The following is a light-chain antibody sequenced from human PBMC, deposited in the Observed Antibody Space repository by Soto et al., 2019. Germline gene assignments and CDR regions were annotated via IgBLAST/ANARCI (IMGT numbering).Light chain of an antibody. V-gene: IGKV3-15*01. CDR2: GAS. CDR1: QSISSN. Sequence: DRLMPQSPATLSVSPGESAPTSGRASQSISSNLAWYQQKPGQAPRLLIYGASTRATGIPARFSGSGSGTDVTLTISGLEPEDVAVDYGQPLGNSLWTGGQGTKGAIK. J-gene: IGKJ1*01. CDR3: QPLGNSLWT.